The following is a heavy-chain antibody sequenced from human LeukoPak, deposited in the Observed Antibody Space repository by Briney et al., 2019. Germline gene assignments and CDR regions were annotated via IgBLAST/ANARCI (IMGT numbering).Heavy chain of an antibody. J-gene: IGHJ5*02. Sequence: ASVKVSCKASGGTFSNYPIIWVRQAPGRGLEWLGGIIPIYGTANYAQMFQGRITLTAHESTATAYMELRSPTSDDTAMYFCATHTGGYNYWWFDIWGQGTLVTVSS. D-gene: IGHD5-24*01. CDR1: GGTFSNYP. CDR3: ATHTGGYNYWWFDI. CDR2: IIPIYGTA. V-gene: IGHV1-69*13.